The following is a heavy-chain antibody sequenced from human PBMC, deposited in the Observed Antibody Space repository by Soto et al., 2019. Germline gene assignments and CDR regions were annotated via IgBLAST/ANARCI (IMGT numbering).Heavy chain of an antibody. CDR1: GFTFSSYG. CDR3: ARDSDGSGSYSWFDP. Sequence: PGGSLRLSCAAAGFTFSSYGMHWVRQAPGKGLEWVAVIWYDGSNKYYADSVKGRFTISRDNSKNTLYLQMNSLRAEDTAVYYCARDSDGSGSYSWFDPWGQGTLVTVSS. J-gene: IGHJ5*02. CDR2: IWYDGSNK. V-gene: IGHV3-33*01. D-gene: IGHD3-10*01.